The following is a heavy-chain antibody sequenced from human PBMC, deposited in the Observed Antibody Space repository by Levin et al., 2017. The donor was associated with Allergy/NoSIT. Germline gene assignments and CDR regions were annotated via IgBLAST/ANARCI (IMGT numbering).Heavy chain of an antibody. CDR1: GGSFSGYY. J-gene: IGHJ4*02. D-gene: IGHD2-2*01. V-gene: IGHV4-34*01. CDR2: VNHSGST. CDR3: ARGGVVPAATFETTRYYFDY. Sequence: SQTLSLTCAVYGGSFSGYYWSWIRQPPGKGLEWIGEVNHSGSTNYNPSLKSRVTISVDTSKNQFSLKLSSVTAADTAVYYCARGGVVPAATFETTRYYFDYWGQGTLVTVSS.